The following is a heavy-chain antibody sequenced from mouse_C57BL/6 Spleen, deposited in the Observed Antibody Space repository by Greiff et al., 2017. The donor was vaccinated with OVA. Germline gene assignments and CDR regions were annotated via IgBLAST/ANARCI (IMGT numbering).Heavy chain of an antibody. CDR3: ARCNYGSSYRYFDV. CDR1: GYTFTDYY. D-gene: IGHD1-1*01. J-gene: IGHJ1*03. Sequence: VQLQQSGPVLVKPGASVKMSCKASGYTFTDYYMNWVKQSHGKSLEWIGVINPYNGGTSYNQKFKGKATLTVDKSSSTAYMELNSLTSEDSAVYYCARCNYGSSYRYFDVWGTGTTVTVSS. CDR2: INPYNGGT. V-gene: IGHV1-19*01.